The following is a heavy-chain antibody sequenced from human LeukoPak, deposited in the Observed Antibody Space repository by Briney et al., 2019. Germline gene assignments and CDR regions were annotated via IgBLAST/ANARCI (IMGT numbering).Heavy chain of an antibody. Sequence: PGGSLRLSCAASGFTFDDYTMHWVRQAPGMGLEWVANIKQDGSEKYYVDSVKGRFTISRDIAKNSLYLQMNSLRAEDTAVYYCARGNWGPDYWGQGTLVTVSS. CDR3: ARGNWGPDY. V-gene: IGHV3-7*01. J-gene: IGHJ4*02. D-gene: IGHD7-27*01. CDR2: IKQDGSEK. CDR1: GFTFDDYT.